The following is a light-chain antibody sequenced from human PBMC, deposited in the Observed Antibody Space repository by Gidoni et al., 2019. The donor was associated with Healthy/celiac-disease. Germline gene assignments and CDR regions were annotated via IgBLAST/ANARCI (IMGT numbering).Light chain of an antibody. CDR1: QSVSSSY. CDR2: GAS. Sequence: EIVLTQSTGTLSLSPGERATLSCRASQSVSSSYLAWYQQKPGQAPRLLIYGASSRATGIPDRFSGSGSGTDFTLTISRLEPADFAVYYCQQYGSSPMYSFXQXTKLEIK. CDR3: QQYGSSPMYS. V-gene: IGKV3-20*01. J-gene: IGKJ2*03.